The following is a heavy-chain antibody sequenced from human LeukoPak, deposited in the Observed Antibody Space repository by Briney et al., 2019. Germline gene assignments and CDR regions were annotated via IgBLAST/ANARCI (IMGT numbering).Heavy chain of an antibody. CDR2: IYHSGST. Sequence: KPSETLSLTCTVSGGSISSGGYSWSWIRQPPGKGLEWIGYIYHSGSTYYNPSLKSRVTISVDRSKNQFSLKLSSVTAADTAVYYCARRDSSGWTNWFDPWGQGTLVTVSS. V-gene: IGHV4-30-2*01. D-gene: IGHD6-19*01. CDR1: GGSISSGGYS. J-gene: IGHJ5*02. CDR3: ARRDSSGWTNWFDP.